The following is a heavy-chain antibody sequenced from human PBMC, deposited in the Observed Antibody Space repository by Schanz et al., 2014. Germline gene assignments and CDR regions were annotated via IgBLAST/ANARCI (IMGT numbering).Heavy chain of an antibody. J-gene: IGHJ4*02. CDR2: ISVYTDNT. Sequence: QVQLVQSGAEVKKPGASVKVSCKASGYTFTSYGISWVRQAPGQGLEWMGWISVYTDNTKYGQKVQGRVTMTTDTSTSTAYMALTDLRSDDTAVYYCARDRRFFDRDDLYYFDSWGQGTLVTGSS. V-gene: IGHV1-18*01. CDR3: ARDRRFFDRDDLYYFDS. CDR1: GYTFTSYG. D-gene: IGHD3-3*01.